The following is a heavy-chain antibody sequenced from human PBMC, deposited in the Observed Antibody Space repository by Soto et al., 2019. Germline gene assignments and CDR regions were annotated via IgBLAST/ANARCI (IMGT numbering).Heavy chain of an antibody. Sequence: ASLRLSCAASGFTFSSYDMHWVRQATGKGLEWVSAIGTAGDTYYPGSVKGRFTISRENAKNSLYLQMNSLRAGDTAVYYCARGLHHYQSSGYQLDAFDIWGQGTMVTVSS. CDR1: GFTFSSYD. V-gene: IGHV3-13*01. D-gene: IGHD3-22*01. CDR2: IGTAGDT. J-gene: IGHJ3*02. CDR3: ARGLHHYQSSGYQLDAFDI.